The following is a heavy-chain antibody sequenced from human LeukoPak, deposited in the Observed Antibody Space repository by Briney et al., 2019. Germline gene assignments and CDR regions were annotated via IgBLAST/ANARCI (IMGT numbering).Heavy chain of an antibody. CDR2: MNPNSGNT. V-gene: IGHV1-8*01. Sequence: ASVKVSFTASGYTFTSYDINWVRQATGQGLEWMGWMNPNSGNTGYAQKFQGRVTMTRNTSISTAYMELSSLRSEDTAVYYCARDRSEQWLVKDYWGQGTLVTVSS. CDR1: GYTFTSYD. J-gene: IGHJ4*02. CDR3: ARDRSEQWLVKDY. D-gene: IGHD6-19*01.